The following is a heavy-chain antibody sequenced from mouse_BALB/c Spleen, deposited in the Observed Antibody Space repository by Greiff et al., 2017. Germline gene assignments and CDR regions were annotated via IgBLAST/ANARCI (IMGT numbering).Heavy chain of an antibody. V-gene: IGHV1S135*01. D-gene: IGHD1-2*01. CDR3: ATYGYGFAY. CDR1: GYSFTSYY. J-gene: IGHJ3*01. CDR2: IDPFNGGT. Sequence: VQLQQSGPELMKPGASVKISCKASGYSFTSYYMHWVKQSHGKSLEWIGYIDPFNGGTSYNQKFKGKATLTVDKSSSTAYMHLSSLTSEDSAVYYCATYGYGFAYWGQGTLVTVSA.